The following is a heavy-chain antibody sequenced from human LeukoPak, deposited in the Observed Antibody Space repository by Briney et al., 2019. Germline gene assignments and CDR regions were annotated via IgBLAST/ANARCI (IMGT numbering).Heavy chain of an antibody. D-gene: IGHD7-27*01. CDR3: VRDAGSHLDSGDGPYPFDI. Sequence: GGSLRLSCAASGFNFNTYHMNWVRQAPGKGLEWVSSISYSGSYIYYADSVKGRFTVSRDNAKNSLFLQMHSLRAEDTALYFCVRDAGSHLDSGDGPYPFDIWGQGTMVTVSS. V-gene: IGHV3-21*01. J-gene: IGHJ3*02. CDR1: GFNFNTYH. CDR2: ISYSGSYI.